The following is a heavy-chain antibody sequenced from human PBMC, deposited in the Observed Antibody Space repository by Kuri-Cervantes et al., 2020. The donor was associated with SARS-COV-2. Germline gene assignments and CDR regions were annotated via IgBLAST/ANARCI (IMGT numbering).Heavy chain of an antibody. J-gene: IGHJ4*02. CDR1: GGSISSYY. V-gene: IGHV4-4*07. D-gene: IGHD5-18*01. CDR2: IYTSGST. CDR3: AREVRGYHYGYFDY. Sequence: ESLKISCTVSGGSISSYYWSWIRQPAGKGLEWIGRIYTSGSTNYNPSLKSRVTMSVDTSKNQFSLKLNSVTAADTAVYYCAREVRGYHYGYFDYWGQGALVTVSS.